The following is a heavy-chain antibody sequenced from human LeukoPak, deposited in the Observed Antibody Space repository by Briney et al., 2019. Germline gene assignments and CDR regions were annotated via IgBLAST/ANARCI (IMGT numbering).Heavy chain of an antibody. V-gene: IGHV3-7*01. CDR1: GFTFSNYD. Sequence: QAGGSLRLSCAASGFTFSNYDMNWVRQAPGKGLEWVANIKQDGSEKYYVDSVKGRFTISRDNAKNSLYLQMNSLRAEDTAVYYCARETYYFDYWGQGTLVTVSS. J-gene: IGHJ4*02. CDR2: IKQDGSEK. CDR3: ARETYYFDY.